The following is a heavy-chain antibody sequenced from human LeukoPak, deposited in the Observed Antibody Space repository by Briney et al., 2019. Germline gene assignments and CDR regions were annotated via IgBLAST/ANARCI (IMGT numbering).Heavy chain of an antibody. V-gene: IGHV1-18*01. CDR3: ARGGDGYRTQAAAYWYFDL. D-gene: IGHD5-24*01. CDR1: GYTFTSYG. J-gene: IGHJ2*01. CDR2: ISAYNGNT. Sequence: ASVKVSCKASGYTFTSYGISWVRQAPGQGLEWMGWISAYNGNTNYAQKLQGRVTMTTDTSTSTAYMELRSLRSEDTAVYYCARGGDGYRTQAAAYWYFDLWGRGTLVTVSS.